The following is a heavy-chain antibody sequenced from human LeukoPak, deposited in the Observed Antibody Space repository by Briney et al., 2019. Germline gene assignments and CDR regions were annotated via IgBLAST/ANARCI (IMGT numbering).Heavy chain of an antibody. J-gene: IGHJ4*02. CDR1: GFTFSSYS. D-gene: IGHD5-24*01. V-gene: IGHV3-48*02. CDR3: ARGDGFHYFDF. Sequence: GGSLRLSCAASGFTFSSYSMNWVRQAPGKGLEWVSYISSSTSTIYYADSVKGRFTISRDNAQNSLYLHMSSLRDEDTAVYYCARGDGFHYFDFWDQGALVTVSS. CDR2: ISSSTSTI.